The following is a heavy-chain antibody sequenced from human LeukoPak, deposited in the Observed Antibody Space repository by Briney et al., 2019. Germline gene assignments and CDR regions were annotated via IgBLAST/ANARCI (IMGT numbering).Heavy chain of an antibody. CDR1: GFTFSNAW. D-gene: IGHD1-14*01. CDR2: IKSKTDGGTT. Sequence: GGSLRLSCAASGFTFSNAWMSWVRQAPGKGLEWVGRIKSKTDGGTTDYAAPVKGRFTISRDDSKNTLYLQMNSLKTEDTVVYYCTTDHYRGWFDPWGQGTLVTVSS. V-gene: IGHV3-15*01. J-gene: IGHJ5*02. CDR3: TTDHYRGWFDP.